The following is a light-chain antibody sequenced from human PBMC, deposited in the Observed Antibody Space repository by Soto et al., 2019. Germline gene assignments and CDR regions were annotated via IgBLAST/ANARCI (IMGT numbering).Light chain of an antibody. CDR2: EVT. Sequence: QSVLAQPASVPGSPGQSITISCTGTSSDVGGYNYVSWYQQHPGKGPKLMIYEVTNRPSGVSFRFSGSKSGNTASLTISGLQAEDEADYYCSSYTAINTVTFGGGTKVTVL. V-gene: IGLV2-14*01. J-gene: IGLJ2*01. CDR3: SSYTAINTVT. CDR1: SSDVGGYNY.